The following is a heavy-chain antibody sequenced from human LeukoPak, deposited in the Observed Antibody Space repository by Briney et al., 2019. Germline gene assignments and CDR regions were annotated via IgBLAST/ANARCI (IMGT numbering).Heavy chain of an antibody. V-gene: IGHV4-34*01. CDR2: INHSGST. J-gene: IGHJ5*02. CDR1: GGSFSGYY. CDR3: ARRKAVDIVATINWFDP. D-gene: IGHD5-12*01. Sequence: PSETLSLTCAVYGGSFSGYYWSWIRQPPGKGLEWIGEINHSGSTHYNPSLKSRVTISVDTSKNQFSLKLSSVTAADTAVYYCARRKAVDIVATINWFDPWGQGTLVTVSS.